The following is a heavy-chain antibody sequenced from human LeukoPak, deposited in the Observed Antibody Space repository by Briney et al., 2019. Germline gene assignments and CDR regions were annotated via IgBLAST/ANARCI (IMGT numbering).Heavy chain of an antibody. Sequence: GGSLRLSCAVSGFTFSNAWMTWVRQVPGKGLEWVGRIKSKTDGGTTDYATPVKGRFTISRDDSKNTLYLQMNSLKTEDTAVYYCTTNPYSSSWLPGAFAIWGQGTMVTVSS. CDR1: GFTFSNAW. D-gene: IGHD6-13*01. CDR2: IKSKTDGGTT. V-gene: IGHV3-15*01. CDR3: TTNPYSSSWLPGAFAI. J-gene: IGHJ3*02.